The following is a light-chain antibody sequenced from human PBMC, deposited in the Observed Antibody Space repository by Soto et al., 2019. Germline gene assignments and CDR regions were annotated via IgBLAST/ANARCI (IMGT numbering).Light chain of an antibody. CDR1: ETINSW. V-gene: IGKV1-12*01. Sequence: DIQMTQSPCSVSASVGDRVTITCRTSETINSWLAWYQQKPGKAPNLLIYTASSLQGGVPSRFSGSGSGTDFTLTITSLQPEDFATYYCQQANSFPITFGQGTRLEIE. J-gene: IGKJ5*01. CDR2: TAS. CDR3: QQANSFPIT.